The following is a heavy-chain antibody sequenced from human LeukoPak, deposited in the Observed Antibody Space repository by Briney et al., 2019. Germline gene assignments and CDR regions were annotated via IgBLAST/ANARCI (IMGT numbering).Heavy chain of an antibody. Sequence: PGGSLRLSCAASGFTFSSFAMHWVRQAPGKGLEWVAVISYDGRSKYYVDSVKGRFTLSRDNSQNTMYLQMNSLGAEDTAVYYCARDFEESFDYWGRGILVTVSS. CDR1: GFTFSSFA. D-gene: IGHD3-9*01. V-gene: IGHV3-30*04. CDR3: ARDFEESFDY. CDR2: ISYDGRSK. J-gene: IGHJ4*02.